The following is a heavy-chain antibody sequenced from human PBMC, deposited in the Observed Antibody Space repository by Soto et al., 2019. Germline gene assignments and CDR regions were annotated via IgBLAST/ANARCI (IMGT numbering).Heavy chain of an antibody. CDR3: ARDVYSSGWYVYDS. J-gene: IGHJ4*02. D-gene: IGHD6-19*01. V-gene: IGHV4-59*01. CDR1: GGSISNYF. CDR2: IYYSGST. Sequence: NPSETLSLTCTVSGGSISNYFWSWIRQPPGKGLEWIGYIYYSGSTNYNPSLKSRVTMSVDTSKNQFSLKLISVTAADTAVYYCARDVYSSGWYVYDSWGQGTLVTVSS.